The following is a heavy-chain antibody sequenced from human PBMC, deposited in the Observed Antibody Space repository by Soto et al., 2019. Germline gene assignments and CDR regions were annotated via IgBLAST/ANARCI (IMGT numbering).Heavy chain of an antibody. CDR1: GFSFDDFV. CDR3: AEGVATAVPALDY. CDR2: VSWNSGAK. V-gene: IGHV3-9*01. D-gene: IGHD2-21*02. Sequence: PGGSLRLSCVASGFSFDDFVMNWVRQRPGKGLEWVSSVSWNSGAKLYADSVKGRFAISRDSAKKSVYLQMNSLRPDDTAFYYCAEGVATAVPALDYWGQGTLVTVSS. J-gene: IGHJ4*02.